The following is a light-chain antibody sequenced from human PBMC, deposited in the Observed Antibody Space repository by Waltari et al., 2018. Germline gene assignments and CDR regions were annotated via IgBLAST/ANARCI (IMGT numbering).Light chain of an antibody. CDR1: SSNFRVGYD. CDR3: QSFDSSLSASV. V-gene: IGLV1-40*01. J-gene: IGLJ3*02. CDR2: GNT. Sequence: QSVLTPPPSMSGAPGQKVTIPCTGGSSNFRVGYDVHWSQQFPGTAPKLLLFGNTNRPSGVPGRFSGSRSGTSASLAIAGLQSEDEAVYYCQSFDSSLSASVFGGGTKLTVL.